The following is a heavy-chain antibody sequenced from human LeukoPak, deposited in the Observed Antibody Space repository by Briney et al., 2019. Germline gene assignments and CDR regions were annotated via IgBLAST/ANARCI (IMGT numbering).Heavy chain of an antibody. J-gene: IGHJ4*02. V-gene: IGHV4-34*01. CDR2: INHSGST. Sequence: SETLSLTCAIYGGSFSGYSWTWIRQPPGKGLEWIGEINHSGSTNYNPSLKSRVTISVDTSKNQFSLKLSSVTAADTAVYYCARIAAAGTGGVDYWGQGTLVTVSS. CDR3: ARIAAAGTGGVDY. D-gene: IGHD6-13*01. CDR1: GGSFSGYS.